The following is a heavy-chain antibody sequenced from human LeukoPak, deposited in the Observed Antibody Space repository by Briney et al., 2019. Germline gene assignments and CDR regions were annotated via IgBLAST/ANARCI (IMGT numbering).Heavy chain of an antibody. CDR2: ISYSGIT. CDR3: ARTIHYDRIATYFDY. D-gene: IGHD3-22*01. CDR1: GGSISSSSYY. V-gene: IGHV4-61*05. J-gene: IGHJ4*02. Sequence: SETLSLTCTVSGGSISSSSYYWGWIRQPPGKGLEWIGNISYSGITTYNPSLKSRVTISVDTSKTQFSLQLNSVTAADTAVYYCARTIHYDRIATYFDYWGQGTLDTVSS.